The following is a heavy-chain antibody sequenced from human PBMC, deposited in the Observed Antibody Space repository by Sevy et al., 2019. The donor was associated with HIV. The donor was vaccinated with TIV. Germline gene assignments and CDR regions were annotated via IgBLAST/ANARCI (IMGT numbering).Heavy chain of an antibody. CDR1: GFTFSSQA. J-gene: IGHJ4*02. V-gene: IGHV3-23*01. CDR3: AIEGTHRRRDY. CDR2: NSASGDHT. Sequence: GGSLRLSCAASGFTFSSQAMSWVRQSPGKGQKWVSINSASGDHTYYADSVKGRFTISRDNSKNTLYLQMNGLRAEDTAVYYCAIEGTHRRRDYGGRGTLVTVSS.